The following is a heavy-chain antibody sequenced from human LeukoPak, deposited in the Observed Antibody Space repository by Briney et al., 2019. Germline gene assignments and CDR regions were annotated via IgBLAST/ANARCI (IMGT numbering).Heavy chain of an antibody. CDR1: GYTFTSYG. V-gene: IGHV1-18*01. CDR3: ARGGRWELPRPYAFDI. Sequence: ASVKVSCKASGYTFTSYGISWVRQAPGQGLEWMGWISAYNGHTNYAQKLQGRVTMTTDTSTSTAYMELRSLRPDDTAVYYCARGGRWELPRPYAFDIWGQGTMVTVSS. J-gene: IGHJ3*02. D-gene: IGHD1-26*01. CDR2: ISAYNGHT.